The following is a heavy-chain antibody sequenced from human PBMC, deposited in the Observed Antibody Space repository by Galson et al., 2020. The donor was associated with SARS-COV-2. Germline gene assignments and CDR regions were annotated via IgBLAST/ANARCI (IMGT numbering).Heavy chain of an antibody. V-gene: IGHV1-18*04. Sequence: SVKVSCKASGYTFTSYGISWVRQAPGQGLEWMGWIRTSKGDTNYAQNLQGRVTMTSDASTSTAYLELRSLRSDDTAVYYCARGGVVVPVGGGRVDYWGQGTLVTVSS. J-gene: IGHJ4*02. CDR2: IRTSKGDT. CDR3: ARGGVVVPVGGGRVDY. CDR1: GYTFTSYG. D-gene: IGHD2-2*01.